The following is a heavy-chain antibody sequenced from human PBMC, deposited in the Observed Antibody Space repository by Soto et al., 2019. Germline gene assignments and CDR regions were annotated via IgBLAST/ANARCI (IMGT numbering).Heavy chain of an antibody. CDR1: GFTFSSFG. V-gene: IGHV3-33*01. D-gene: IGHD3-16*01. Sequence: PGGSLRLSCAASGFTFSSFGMQWVRQAPGKGLEWLAVMWYDGSNKYYADSVKGRFTISRDNSKNTLYLQMNSLRAEDTAAYYWARVRRGRRQYSFDLWGQGALVTGSS. CDR2: MWYDGSNK. J-gene: IGHJ4*02. CDR3: ARVRRGRRQYSFDL.